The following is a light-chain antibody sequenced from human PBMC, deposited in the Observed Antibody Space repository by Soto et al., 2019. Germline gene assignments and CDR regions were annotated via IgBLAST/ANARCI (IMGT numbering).Light chain of an antibody. V-gene: IGLV2-14*01. CDR3: SSYTRSSSLYV. Sequence: QSALTQPASVSGSPGQSITISCTGTSSDVGGYNYVSWYQQHPGKAPKLMIYDVSSRPSGVSHRFSGSKSGNTASLTISGLQAEDEADYYCSSYTRSSSLYVFGTGTNVTVL. CDR2: DVS. J-gene: IGLJ1*01. CDR1: SSDVGGYNY.